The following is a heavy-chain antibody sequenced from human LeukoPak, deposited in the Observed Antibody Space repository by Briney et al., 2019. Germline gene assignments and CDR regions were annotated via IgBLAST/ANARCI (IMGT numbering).Heavy chain of an antibody. V-gene: IGHV3-74*03. Sequence: GGSLRLSCAASGFTFSSYWMHWVRQAPGKGLVWVSHSSTGGSGTTYEDSVKGRFTISRDNAKNTLYLQMNNLRAEDTALYYCARVRYSSGWYFFDYWGKGTLVTSST. CDR3: ARVRYSSGWYFFDY. J-gene: IGHJ4*02. D-gene: IGHD6-19*01. CDR1: GFTFSSYW. CDR2: SSTGGSGT.